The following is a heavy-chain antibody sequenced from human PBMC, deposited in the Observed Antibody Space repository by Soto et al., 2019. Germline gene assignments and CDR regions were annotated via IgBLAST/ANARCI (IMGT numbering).Heavy chain of an antibody. CDR3: ARLSIWCGEFNFDY. J-gene: IGHJ4*02. Sequence: QVQLQESGPGLVKPSETLSLTCTVSGGSISSYYWSWIRQPPGKGLEWIGYIYYSGSTNYNPSLKTRLTIAVDTSKKQSSLELSSVTAADTAVYYCARLSIWCGEFNFDYWGQGTLVTVSS. CDR2: IYYSGST. D-gene: IGHD3-10*01. CDR1: GGSISSYY. V-gene: IGHV4-59*08.